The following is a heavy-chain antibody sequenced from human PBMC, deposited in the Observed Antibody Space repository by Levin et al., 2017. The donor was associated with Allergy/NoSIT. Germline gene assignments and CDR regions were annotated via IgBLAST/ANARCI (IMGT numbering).Heavy chain of an antibody. D-gene: IGHD4-17*01. CDR1: GYSFGYSFSNYW. Sequence: PGGSLRLSCKASGYSFGYSFSNYWISWVRQMPGKGLEWMGRIDPSDASTNYSPSFQGRVTISADMSIDTAFLQWSSLKASDTAMYYCARRPVHNYYMDVWGKGTTVTVSS. V-gene: IGHV5-10-1*01. CDR2: IDPSDAST. CDR3: ARRPVHNYYMDV. J-gene: IGHJ6*03.